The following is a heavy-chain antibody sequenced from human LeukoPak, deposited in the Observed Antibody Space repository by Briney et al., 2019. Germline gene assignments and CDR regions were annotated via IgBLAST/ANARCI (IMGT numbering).Heavy chain of an antibody. V-gene: IGHV4-31*03. J-gene: IGHJ4*02. CDR1: GGSISSGGYY. D-gene: IGHD5-18*01. Sequence: SETLSLTCTVSGGSISSGGYYWSWIRQHPGKGLEWIGYIYYSGSTYYNPSLKSRVTISVDTSKNQFSLKLSAVTAADTAVYYCARDSGYGLDYWGQGTLVTVTS. CDR2: IYYSGST. CDR3: ARDSGYGLDY.